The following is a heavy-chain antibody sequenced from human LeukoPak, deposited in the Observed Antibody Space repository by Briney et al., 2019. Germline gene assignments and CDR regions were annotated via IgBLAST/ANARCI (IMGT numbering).Heavy chain of an antibody. V-gene: IGHV1-46*01. CDR2: INPSGGST. CDR1: GYTFTSYY. D-gene: IGHD3-10*01. J-gene: IGHJ4*02. CDR3: ARETMVRGVTEQGYDY. Sequence: ASVKVSCKASGYTFTSYYMHWVRQAPGQGLEWVGIINPSGGSTSYTQKFQGRVTMTRDTSTSTVYMELSSLRSEDTAVYYCARETMVRGVTEQGYDYWGQGTLVTVSS.